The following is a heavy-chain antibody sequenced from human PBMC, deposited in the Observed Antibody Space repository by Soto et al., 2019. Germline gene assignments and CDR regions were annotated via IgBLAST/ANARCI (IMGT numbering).Heavy chain of an antibody. CDR3: ARDHPHSYGVYYFDY. J-gene: IGHJ4*02. D-gene: IGHD5-18*01. Sequence: PSETLSLTCTVSGGSISSYYWSWIRQPPGKGLEWIGYIYYSGSTNYNPSLKSRVTISADTSKNQVSLKVNSVTAADTAMYYCARDHPHSYGVYYFDYWGQGTPVTVSS. CDR2: IYYSGST. CDR1: GGSISSYY. V-gene: IGHV4-59*01.